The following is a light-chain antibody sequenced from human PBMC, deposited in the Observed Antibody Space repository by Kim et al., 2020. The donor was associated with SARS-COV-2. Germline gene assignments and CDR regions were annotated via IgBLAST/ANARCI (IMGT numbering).Light chain of an antibody. CDR3: QQYGSSPYS. CDR1: ESVRSSY. V-gene: IGKV3-20*01. Sequence: LSPGERAALSCRASESVRSSYLAWYQHKPDQAPRLLIYGASSRATGVPDRFSGSGSGTDFTLTISRLEPEDFAVYYCQQYGSSPYSFGQGTKLEI. J-gene: IGKJ2*03. CDR2: GAS.